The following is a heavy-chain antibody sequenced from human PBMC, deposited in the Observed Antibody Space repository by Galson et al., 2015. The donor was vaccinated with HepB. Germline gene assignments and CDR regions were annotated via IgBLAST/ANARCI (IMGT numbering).Heavy chain of an antibody. Sequence: SLRLSCAASGFTFSTYAMHWVRQAPGKGLEWVAVISYDGSNKYYADSVKGRFTISRDNSKNTLYLQMNSLRAEDTAVYYCARDRDPWRRGGGGMGVWGQETTVTVSS. CDR3: ARDRDPWRRGGGGMGV. J-gene: IGHJ6*02. D-gene: IGHD3-16*01. CDR1: GFTFSTYA. V-gene: IGHV3-30*04. CDR2: ISYDGSNK.